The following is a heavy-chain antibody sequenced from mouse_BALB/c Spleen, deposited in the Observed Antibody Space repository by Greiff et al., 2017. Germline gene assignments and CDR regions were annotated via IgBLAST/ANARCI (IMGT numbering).Heavy chain of an antibody. D-gene: IGHD2-3*01. CDR3: ARWLLPFAY. CDR1: GYTFTSYW. CDR2: INPSTGYT. V-gene: IGHV1-7*01. Sequence: QVQLQQSGAELAKPGASVKMSCKASGYTFTSYWMHWVNQRPGQGLEWIGYINPSTGYTEYNQKFKDKATLTADKSSSTAYMQLSSLTSEDSAVYYCARWLLPFAYWGQGTLVTVSA. J-gene: IGHJ3*01.